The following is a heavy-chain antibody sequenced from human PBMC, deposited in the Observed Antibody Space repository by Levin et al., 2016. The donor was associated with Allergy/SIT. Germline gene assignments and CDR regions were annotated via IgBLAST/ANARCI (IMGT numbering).Heavy chain of an antibody. CDR1: GFTFSSYA. V-gene: IGHV3-23*01. D-gene: IGHD3-9*01. CDR2: ISGSGGST. CDR3: ACDYTLRYFDWFSRGPYYFDY. J-gene: IGHJ4*02. Sequence: GESLKISCAASGFTFSSYAMSWVRQAPGKGLEWVSAISGSGGSTYYADSVKGRFTISRDNSKNTLYLQMNSLRAEDTAVYYCACDYTLRYFDWFSRGPYYFDYWGQGTLVTVSS.